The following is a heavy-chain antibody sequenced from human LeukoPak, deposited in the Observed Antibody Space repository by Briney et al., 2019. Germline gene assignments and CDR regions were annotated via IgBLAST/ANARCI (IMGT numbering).Heavy chain of an antibody. Sequence: ASVKVSCKASGYTFNNYGITWVRQAPGQGLERMGWISAYNGNTNYAQKLQGRVTMTTDTSTGTAYMELRSLRSDDTAVYYCARGSRVGATSGGDYWGQGTLVTVSS. J-gene: IGHJ4*02. CDR3: ARGSRVGATSGGDY. V-gene: IGHV1-18*01. CDR2: ISAYNGNT. D-gene: IGHD1-26*01. CDR1: GYTFNNYG.